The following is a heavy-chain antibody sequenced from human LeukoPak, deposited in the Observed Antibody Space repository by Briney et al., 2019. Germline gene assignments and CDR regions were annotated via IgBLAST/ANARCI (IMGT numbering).Heavy chain of an antibody. CDR3: ARGAPLWYSGSHDAFDI. J-gene: IGHJ3*02. V-gene: IGHV1-18*01. CDR2: ISAYNGNT. CDR1: GYTFTSYD. D-gene: IGHD1-26*01. Sequence: ASVKVSCKASGYTFTSYDINWVRQATGQGLEWMGWISAYNGNTNYAQKLQGRVTMTTDTSTSTAYMELRSLRSDDTAVYYCARGAPLWYSGSHDAFDIWGQGTMVTVSS.